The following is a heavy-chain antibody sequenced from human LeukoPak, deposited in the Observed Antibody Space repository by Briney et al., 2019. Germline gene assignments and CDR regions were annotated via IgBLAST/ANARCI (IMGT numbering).Heavy chain of an antibody. CDR1: GFTFSDCY. J-gene: IGHJ4*02. Sequence: PGGSLRLSCAASGFTFSDCYMTWIRQTPGKGLEWISYISSSGTTIYYADSVKGRFTISRDNAKNSLYLQMDSLRAEDTAVYYCARDWSGSRDYWGQGTLVTVSS. CDR2: ISSSGTTI. D-gene: IGHD1-26*01. V-gene: IGHV3-11*01. CDR3: ARDWSGSRDY.